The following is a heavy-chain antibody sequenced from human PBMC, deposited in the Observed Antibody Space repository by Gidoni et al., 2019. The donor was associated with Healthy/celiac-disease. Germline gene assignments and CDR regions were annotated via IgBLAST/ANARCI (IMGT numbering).Heavy chain of an antibody. D-gene: IGHD1-26*01. Sequence: QVQLVESGGGVVQPGRSLRLSCAASGFTFSSYGMHWVRQAPGKGLEWVAVISYDGSNKYYADSVKGRFTISRDNSKNTLYLQMNSLRAEDTAVYYCAKDRWELHAFDIRGQGTMVTVSS. J-gene: IGHJ3*02. CDR3: AKDRWELHAFDI. CDR2: ISYDGSNK. V-gene: IGHV3-30*18. CDR1: GFTFSSYG.